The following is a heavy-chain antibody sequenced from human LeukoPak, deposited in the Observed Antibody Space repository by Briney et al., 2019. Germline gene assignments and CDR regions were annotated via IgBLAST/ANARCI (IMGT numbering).Heavy chain of an antibody. J-gene: IGHJ4*02. CDR1: VYTFTNYY. D-gene: IGHD3-3*02. Sequence: SVKVSCKASVYTFTNYYINWVRQAPGQGLEWLGWINPNSGDTNYARKFQGRVTMTRDTSISTAYMDLSSLRSDDTAVYYCARETSLAYWGQGTLVTVSS. CDR2: INPNSGDT. CDR3: ARETSLAY. V-gene: IGHV1-2*02.